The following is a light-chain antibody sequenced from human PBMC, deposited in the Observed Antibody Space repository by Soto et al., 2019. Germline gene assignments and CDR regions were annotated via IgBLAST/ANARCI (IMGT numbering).Light chain of an antibody. J-gene: IGLJ1*01. CDR2: DVN. Sequence: SVLTQPRSVSGSPGQSVTISCTRTSNDVGGYNYVSWYQHHPGEAPKLMIYDVNKRPSGVPDRLSGSKSGNTASLTISGLQAEDEADYYCCSFAGRYSYVFGSGTKVTVL. V-gene: IGLV2-11*01. CDR1: SNDVGGYNY. CDR3: CSFAGRYSYV.